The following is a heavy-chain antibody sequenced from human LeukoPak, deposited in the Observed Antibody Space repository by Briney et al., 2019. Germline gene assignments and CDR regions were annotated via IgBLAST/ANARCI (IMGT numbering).Heavy chain of an antibody. CDR2: ISGSGGST. CDR1: GFTFSSYA. J-gene: IGHJ4*02. V-gene: IGHV3-23*01. D-gene: IGHD5-18*01. CDR3: ARGAGYSYGYLVY. Sequence: PGGSLRLSCAASGFTFSSYAMSWVRQAPGKGLEWVSAISGSGGSTYYADSVKGRFTISRDNAKNSLYLQMNSLRAEDTALYYCARGAGYSYGYLVYWGQGTLVTVSS.